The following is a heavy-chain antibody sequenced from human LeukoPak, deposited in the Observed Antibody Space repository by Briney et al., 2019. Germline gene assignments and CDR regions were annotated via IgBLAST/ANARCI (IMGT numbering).Heavy chain of an antibody. J-gene: IGHJ4*02. CDR2: IYTSGST. CDR1: GGSISSSSYY. CDR3: ARDRPLSD. V-gene: IGHV4-61*02. Sequence: PSETLSLTCTVSGGSISSSSYYWSWIRQPAGKGLEWIGRIYTSGSTNYNPSLKSRVTMSVDTSKNQFSLKLSSVTAADTAVYYCARDRPLSDWGQGTLVTVSS.